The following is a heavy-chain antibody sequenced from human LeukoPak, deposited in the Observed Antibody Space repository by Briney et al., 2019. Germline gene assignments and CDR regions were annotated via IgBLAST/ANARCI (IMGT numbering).Heavy chain of an antibody. CDR3: ASTDYGDYFDY. CDR1: GGSISSSSYY. D-gene: IGHD4-17*01. V-gene: IGHV4-39*01. Sequence: PSETLSLTCTVSGGSISSSSYYWGWIRQPPGKGLEWIGNIYYSGSTYYNPSLKSRVTISVDTSKNQFSLKLSSVTAADTAVYYCASTDYGDYFDYWGQGTLVTVSS. J-gene: IGHJ4*02. CDR2: IYYSGST.